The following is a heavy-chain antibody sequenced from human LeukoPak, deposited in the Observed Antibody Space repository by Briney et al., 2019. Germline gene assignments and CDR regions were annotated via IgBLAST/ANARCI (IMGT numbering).Heavy chain of an antibody. CDR1: GYTFTSYY. CDR2: INPSGGST. CDR3: ARDGGLEPPSIDYYYYYMDV. V-gene: IGHV1-46*01. Sequence: GASVKVSCKASGYTFTSYYMHWVRQAPGQGLEWMGIINPSGGSTIYAQKFQGRVTMTRDTSTSTVYMELSSLRSEDTAVYYCARDGGLEPPSIDYYYYYMDVWGKGTTVTVSS. D-gene: IGHD1-1*01. J-gene: IGHJ6*03.